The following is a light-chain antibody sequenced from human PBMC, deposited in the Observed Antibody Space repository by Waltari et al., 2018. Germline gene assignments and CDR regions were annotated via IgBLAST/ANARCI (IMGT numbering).Light chain of an antibody. Sequence: EIVLTQSPATLSLSSGDSATLSCRASQSVSRSVAWYQQRPGQAPRLLIYDASNRATGIPARFSGSGSGTDFTLTISSLEPEDFAVYYCQLRSSWPLTFGGGTKVEVK. V-gene: IGKV3-11*01. CDR3: QLRSSWPLT. J-gene: IGKJ4*01. CDR2: DAS. CDR1: QSVSRS.